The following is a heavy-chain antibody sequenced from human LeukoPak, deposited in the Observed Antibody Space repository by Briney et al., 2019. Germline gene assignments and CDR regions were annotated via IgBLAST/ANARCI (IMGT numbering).Heavy chain of an antibody. CDR2: ISYDGSNK. J-gene: IGHJ5*02. CDR1: GFTFSSYG. V-gene: IGHV3-30*03. D-gene: IGHD3-10*01. Sequence: GESLKISCAASGFTFSSYGMHWVRQAPGKGLEWVAVISYDGSNKYYADSVKGRFTISRDNSKNTLYLQMNSLRAEDTAVYYCVVWFGLFDPWGQGTLVTVSS. CDR3: VVWFGLFDP.